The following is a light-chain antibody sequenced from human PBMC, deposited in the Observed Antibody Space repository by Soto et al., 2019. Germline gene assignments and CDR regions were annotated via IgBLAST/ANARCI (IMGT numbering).Light chain of an antibody. CDR1: SSDVGAYKY. CDR2: DVS. Sequence: QSALTQPRSVSGSPGQSVTISCTGTSSDVGAYKYVSWYQQHPGKAPKLMIYDVSQLPSGVPDRFSGSKSGNTASLTISGLQVEDEADYYCCSYTGNSVAFGGGTKLTVL. V-gene: IGLV2-11*01. J-gene: IGLJ2*01. CDR3: CSYTGNSVA.